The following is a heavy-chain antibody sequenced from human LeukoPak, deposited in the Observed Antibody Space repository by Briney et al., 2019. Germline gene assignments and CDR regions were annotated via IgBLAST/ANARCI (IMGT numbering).Heavy chain of an antibody. CDR2: ISGSGGST. J-gene: IGHJ4*02. CDR1: GFTFNSYG. Sequence: GGSLRLSCAASGFTFNSYGMHRVRQAPGKGLEWVSAISGSGGSTYYADSVKGRFTISRDNSKNTLYLQMNSLRAEDTAVYYCAKIRVQQLGYFDYWGQGTLVTVSS. V-gene: IGHV3-23*01. CDR3: AKIRVQQLGYFDY. D-gene: IGHD6-13*01.